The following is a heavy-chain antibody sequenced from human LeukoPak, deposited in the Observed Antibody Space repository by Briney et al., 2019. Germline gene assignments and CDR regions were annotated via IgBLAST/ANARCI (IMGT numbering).Heavy chain of an antibody. D-gene: IGHD2-2*01. CDR3: ARDPAARDAPFRYFDY. CDR2: ISSCGSTI. CDR1: GFTFSSYE. Sequence: PGGSLRLSCAASGFTFSSYEMNWVRQAPGKGLEWVSYISSCGSTIYYADSVKGRFTISRDNAKNSLYLQMNSLRAEDTAVYYCARDPAARDAPFRYFDYWGQGTLVTVSS. J-gene: IGHJ4*02. V-gene: IGHV3-48*03.